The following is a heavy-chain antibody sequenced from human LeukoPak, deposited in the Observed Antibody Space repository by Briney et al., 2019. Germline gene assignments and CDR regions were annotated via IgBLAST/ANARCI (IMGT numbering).Heavy chain of an antibody. V-gene: IGHV3-21*01. Sequence: GGSLRLSCAASGFTFSSYSMNRVRQAPGKGLEWVSSISSSSSYIYYADSVKGRFTISRDNAKNSLYLQMNSLRAEDTAVYYCARDWRLVGATHAFDIWGQGTMVTVSS. J-gene: IGHJ3*02. CDR2: ISSSSSYI. CDR1: GFTFSSYS. CDR3: ARDWRLVGATHAFDI. D-gene: IGHD1-26*01.